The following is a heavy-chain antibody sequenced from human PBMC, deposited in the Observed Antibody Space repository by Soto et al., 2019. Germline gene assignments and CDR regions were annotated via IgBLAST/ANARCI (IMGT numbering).Heavy chain of an antibody. J-gene: IGHJ6*02. D-gene: IGHD3-16*01. Sequence: QVQLVQSGAEVKKPGSSVKVSCKASGGTFSSYAISWVRQAPGQGLEWMGGIIPIFGTADYAQKFQGRVTITADECTSTAYMDLSSLRSEDTAVYYCARHLGGNHYYYGMDVWGQGTTVTVSS. CDR3: ARHLGGNHYYYGMDV. CDR2: IIPIFGTA. CDR1: GGTFSSYA. V-gene: IGHV1-69*12.